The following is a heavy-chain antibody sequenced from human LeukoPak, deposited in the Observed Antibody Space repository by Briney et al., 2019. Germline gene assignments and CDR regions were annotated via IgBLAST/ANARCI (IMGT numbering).Heavy chain of an antibody. CDR1: GFTFSSYW. D-gene: IGHD3-9*01. CDR2: IKQDGSEK. Sequence: HPGGSLRLSCAASGFTFSSYWMSWVRQAPGKGLEWVANIKQDGSEKYYVDSVKGRFTISRDNAKNSLYLQMNSLRAEDTAVYYCARDSPLTGWEVPHHFDYWGQGTLVTVSS. V-gene: IGHV3-7*01. J-gene: IGHJ4*02. CDR3: ARDSPLTGWEVPHHFDY.